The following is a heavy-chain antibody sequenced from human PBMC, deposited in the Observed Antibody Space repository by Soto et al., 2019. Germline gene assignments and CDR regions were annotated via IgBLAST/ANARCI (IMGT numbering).Heavy chain of an antibody. CDR3: ARGGDPDY. CDR2: ISSSGGST. Sequence: PGGSLRLSCAASGFTFSSYAMSWVRQAPGKGLEWVSTISSSGGSTHYADSVKGRFTISRDNSKNTLYLQMNNLRAEDTAVYYCARGGDPDYWGQGTLVTVSS. J-gene: IGHJ4*02. CDR1: GFTFSSYA. V-gene: IGHV3-23*01. D-gene: IGHD2-21*02.